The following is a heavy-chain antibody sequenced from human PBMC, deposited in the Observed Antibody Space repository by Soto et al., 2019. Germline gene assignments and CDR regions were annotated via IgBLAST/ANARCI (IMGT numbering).Heavy chain of an antibody. V-gene: IGHV4-39*01. CDR1: GGSISSSSYY. CDR3: ARRLLRWYFDY. D-gene: IGHD4-17*01. CDR2: IYYSGST. Sequence: QLQLQVSGPGLVKPSETLSLTCTVSGGSISSSSYYWGWIRQPPGKGLEWIGSIYYSGSTYYNPSLKSRVTISVDTSKNQFSLKLSSVTAADTAVYYCARRLLRWYFDYWGQGTLVTVSS. J-gene: IGHJ4*02.